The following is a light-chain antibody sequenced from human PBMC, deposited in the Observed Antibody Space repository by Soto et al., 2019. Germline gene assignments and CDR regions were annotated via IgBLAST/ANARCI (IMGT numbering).Light chain of an antibody. Sequence: QSGLTQPASVSGSPGQSITISCTGTSSDVGGYNYVSWYQQHPGKAPKLMIYDVSYRPSGDSNRFSGSKSGNTASLTISGLQAEDEAEYYCSSFTSSSTYVFGTGTKLTVL. J-gene: IGLJ1*01. CDR3: SSFTSSSTYV. CDR2: DVS. CDR1: SSDVGGYNY. V-gene: IGLV2-14*01.